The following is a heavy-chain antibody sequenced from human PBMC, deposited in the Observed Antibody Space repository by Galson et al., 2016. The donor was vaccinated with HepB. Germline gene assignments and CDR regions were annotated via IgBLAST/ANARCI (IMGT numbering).Heavy chain of an antibody. V-gene: IGHV3-48*02. CDR3: ARDSHVGATPFDY. CDR1: GLTFSTYW. D-gene: IGHD1-26*01. J-gene: IGHJ4*02. Sequence: SLRLSCAASGLTFSTYWMSWVRQAPGKGLEWVSYISSSSTIYYADSVKGRFTISRDNARNSLYLHMNSLRDEDTAVYYCARDSHVGATPFDYWGQGTLVTVSS. CDR2: ISSSSTI.